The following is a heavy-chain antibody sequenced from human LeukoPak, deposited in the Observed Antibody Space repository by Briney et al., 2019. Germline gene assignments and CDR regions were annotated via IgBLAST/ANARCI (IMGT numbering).Heavy chain of an antibody. CDR2: INPSSGAT. V-gene: IGHV1-2*02. J-gene: IGHJ4*02. CDR1: GYTFNYYY. D-gene: IGHD3-10*01. Sequence: ASVKVSCKASGYTFNYYYMHWVRQAPGQGLEWMGWINPSSGATNYAQKFQGRVTMNRDTSVSTAYMELTRLRSDDSAVFYCIRGPGHYFDYWGQGTVVTVPS. CDR3: IRGPGHYFDY.